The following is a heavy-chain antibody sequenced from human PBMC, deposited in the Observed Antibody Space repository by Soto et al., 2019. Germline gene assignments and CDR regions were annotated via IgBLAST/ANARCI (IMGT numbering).Heavy chain of an antibody. Sequence: LRLSCAASGFTFDDYAMHWVRQAPGKGLEWVSGISWNSGSIGYADSVKGRFTISRDNAKNSLYLQMNSLRAEDTALYYCAKARHGYYYDSSGYVGEFDYWGQGTLVTVSS. CDR1: GFTFDDYA. V-gene: IGHV3-9*01. CDR2: ISWNSGSI. CDR3: AKARHGYYYDSSGYVGEFDY. J-gene: IGHJ4*02. D-gene: IGHD3-22*01.